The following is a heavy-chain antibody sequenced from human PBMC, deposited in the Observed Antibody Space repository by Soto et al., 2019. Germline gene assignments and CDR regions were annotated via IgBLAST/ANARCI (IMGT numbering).Heavy chain of an antibody. CDR2: IIPIFGTA. D-gene: IGHD2-2*01. Sequence: GASVKVSCKASGGTFSSYAISWVRQAPGQGLEWMGGIIPIFGTANYAQKFQGRVTITADESTSTAYMELSSLRSEDTAVYYCARDLLIVVVPAAPLDPWGQGTLVTVSS. J-gene: IGHJ5*02. CDR3: ARDLLIVVVPAAPLDP. V-gene: IGHV1-69*13. CDR1: GGTFSSYA.